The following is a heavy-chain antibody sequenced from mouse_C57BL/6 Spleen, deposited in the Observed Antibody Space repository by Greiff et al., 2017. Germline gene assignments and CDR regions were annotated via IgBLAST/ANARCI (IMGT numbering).Heavy chain of an antibody. V-gene: IGHV1-69*01. CDR1: GYTFTSYW. CDR3: ARNFDY. Sequence: QVQLQQPGAELVMPGASVKLSCKASGYTFTSYWMHWVKQRPGQGLEWIGEIDPSDSYTNYNQKFKGKSTLTVDKSSSTAYMQLSSLTSEDSAVYYCARNFDYWGQGITLTVSS. J-gene: IGHJ2*01. CDR2: IDPSDSYT.